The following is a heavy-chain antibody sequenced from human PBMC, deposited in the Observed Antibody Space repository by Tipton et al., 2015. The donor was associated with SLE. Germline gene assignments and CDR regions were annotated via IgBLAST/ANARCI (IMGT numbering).Heavy chain of an antibody. J-gene: IGHJ6*02. Sequence: SLRLSCAASGFTFSSYWMHWVRQAPGKGLVWVSRINSDGSSTSYADSVKGRFTISRDNAKNTLYLQMNSLRAEDTAVYYCASVAAGAYYGMGVGGQGPTATVSS. CDR2: INSDGSST. CDR3: ASVAAGAYYGMGV. CDR1: GFTFSSYW. D-gene: IGHD2-15*01. V-gene: IGHV3-74*01.